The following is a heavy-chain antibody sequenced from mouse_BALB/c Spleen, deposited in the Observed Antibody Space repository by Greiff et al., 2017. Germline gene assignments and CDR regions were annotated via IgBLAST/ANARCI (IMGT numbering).Heavy chain of an antibody. Sequence: QVTLKVSGPGILQPSQTLSLTCSFSGFSLSTYGIGVGWIRQPSGKGLEWLAHIWWNDNKYYNTALKSRLTISKDTSNNQVFLKIASVDTADTATYYCARFIYDGYFTYWGQGTTLTVSS. J-gene: IGHJ2*01. V-gene: IGHV8-11*01. CDR1: GFSLSTYGIG. CDR3: ARFIYDGYFTY. CDR2: IWWNDNK. D-gene: IGHD2-3*01.